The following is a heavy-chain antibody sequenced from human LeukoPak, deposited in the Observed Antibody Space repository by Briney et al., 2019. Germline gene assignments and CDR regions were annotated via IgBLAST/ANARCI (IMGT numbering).Heavy chain of an antibody. Sequence: ASVKVSCKASGGTFSSYAISWVRQAPGQGLEWMGRIIPIFGTANYAQKFQGRVTITTDESTSTAYMELSSLRSEDTAVYYCARAELRSDYYDSSGYYWDYWGQGTLVTVSS. CDR3: ARAELRSDYYDSSGYYWDY. V-gene: IGHV1-69*05. CDR1: GGTFSSYA. CDR2: IIPIFGTA. D-gene: IGHD3-22*01. J-gene: IGHJ4*02.